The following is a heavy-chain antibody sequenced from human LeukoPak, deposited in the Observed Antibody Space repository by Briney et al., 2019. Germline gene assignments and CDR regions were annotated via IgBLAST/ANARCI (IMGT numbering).Heavy chain of an antibody. V-gene: IGHV3-21*01. J-gene: IGHJ4*02. CDR3: ARGGYSGSYPSFDY. D-gene: IGHD1-26*01. CDR2: ISSSSSYI. CDR1: GFTFSSYS. Sequence: PGGSLGLSCAASGFTFSSYSMNWVRQAPGKGLEWVSSISSSSSYIYYADSVKGRFTISKDNAKNSLYLQMNSLRAEDTAVYYCARGGYSGSYPSFDYWGQGTLVTVSS.